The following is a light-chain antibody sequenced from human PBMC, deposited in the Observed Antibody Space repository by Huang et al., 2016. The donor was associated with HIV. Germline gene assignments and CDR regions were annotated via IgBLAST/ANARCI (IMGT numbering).Light chain of an antibody. CDR2: DAS. Sequence: EIVLTQSPATLSLSPGERATLSCRASQSVRSYLAWYQQKPGQAPRLLIYDASTRATGNPPRFSGSGSGTDFTLTISNLQSEDFAVYYCQQRSAWPLTFGGGTNVEI. J-gene: IGKJ4*01. CDR1: QSVRSY. V-gene: IGKV3-11*01. CDR3: QQRSAWPLT.